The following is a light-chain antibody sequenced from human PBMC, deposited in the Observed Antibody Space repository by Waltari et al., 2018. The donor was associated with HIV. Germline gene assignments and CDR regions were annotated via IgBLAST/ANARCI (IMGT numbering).Light chain of an antibody. Sequence: EIVLKQSPGTLSLSPGERATLSCRASQIVSSSYLAWYQQKPGQAPRLLIYGASSRATGIPDRFSGSGSGTDFTLTISRLEPEDFAVYYCQQYGSSPWTFGQGTKVEIK. CDR2: GAS. J-gene: IGKJ1*01. CDR3: QQYGSSPWT. V-gene: IGKV3-20*01. CDR1: QIVSSSY.